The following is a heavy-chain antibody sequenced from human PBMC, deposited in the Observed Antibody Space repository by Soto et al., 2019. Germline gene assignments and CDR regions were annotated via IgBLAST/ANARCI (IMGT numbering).Heavy chain of an antibody. Sequence: PSETLSLTCTVSGGSISSSSYCWGWIRQPPGKGLEWIGSIYYSGSTYYNPSLKSRVTISVDTSKNQFSLKLSSVTAADTAVYYCARLSVIPAANAGWFDPWGQGTLVTVSS. D-gene: IGHD2-2*01. J-gene: IGHJ5*02. CDR1: GGSISSSSYC. CDR2: IYYSGST. CDR3: ARLSVIPAANAGWFDP. V-gene: IGHV4-39*01.